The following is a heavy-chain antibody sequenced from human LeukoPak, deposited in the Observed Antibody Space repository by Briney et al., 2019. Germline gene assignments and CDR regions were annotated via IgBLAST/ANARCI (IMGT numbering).Heavy chain of an antibody. CDR2: IRYDGSNK. CDR1: GFTFSSYG. Sequence: PGGSLRLSCAASGFTFSSYGMHWVRQAPGKGLEWVAFIRYDGSNKYYADSVKGRFTISRDNSKNTLYLQMNSLRAEDTAVYYCAKEEREAYAILTGYYSNPNWFDPWGQGTLVTVSS. J-gene: IGHJ5*02. CDR3: AKEEREAYAILTGYYSNPNWFDP. V-gene: IGHV3-30*02. D-gene: IGHD3-9*01.